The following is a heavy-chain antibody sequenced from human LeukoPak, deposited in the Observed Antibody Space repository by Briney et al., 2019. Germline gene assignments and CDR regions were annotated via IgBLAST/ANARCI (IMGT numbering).Heavy chain of an antibody. CDR2: ISYDGSNK. J-gene: IGHJ4*02. CDR3: ANRYYDILTGYY. D-gene: IGHD3-9*01. Sequence: GGSLRLSCAASGFTFSDYYMSWIRQAPGKGLEWVAVISYDGSNKYYADSVKGRFTISRDNSKNTLYLQMNSLRAEDTAVYYCANRYYDILTGYYWGQGTLVTVSS. CDR1: GFTFSDYY. V-gene: IGHV3-30*18.